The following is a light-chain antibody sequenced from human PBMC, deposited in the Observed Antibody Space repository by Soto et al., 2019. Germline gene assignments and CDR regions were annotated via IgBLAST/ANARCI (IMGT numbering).Light chain of an antibody. CDR3: CSYGGTHTIFV. CDR1: TSNIGSNS. J-gene: IGLJ1*01. CDR2: SNN. Sequence: QSVLTQPPSASGTPRQRVSISCSGSTSNIGSNSVSWYQQLPGTAPRLLIYSNNQRPLGVPDRFSGSKSVTSASLAISGLQSGDEADYYCCSYGGTHTIFVFGSGTKVTLL. V-gene: IGLV1-44*01.